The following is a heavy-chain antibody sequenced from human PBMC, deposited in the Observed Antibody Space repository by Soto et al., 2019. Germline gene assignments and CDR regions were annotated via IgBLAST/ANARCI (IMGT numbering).Heavy chain of an antibody. CDR2: IHYTGSR. D-gene: IGHD3-16*01. CDR1: GASVNDYY. Sequence: SETLSLTCIVSGASVNDYYWNWVRQPLGKGLEWIGFIHYTGSRIFNPSLQSRVTMSVDVSQNQFSLRLTSVTAADTAIYYCARWGHPAVKAFDIWGQGTTVTVS. V-gene: IGHV4-59*02. CDR3: ARWGHPAVKAFDI. J-gene: IGHJ3*02.